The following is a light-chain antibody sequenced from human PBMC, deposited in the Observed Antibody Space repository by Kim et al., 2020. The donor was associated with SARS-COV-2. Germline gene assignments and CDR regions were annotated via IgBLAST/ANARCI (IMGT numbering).Light chain of an antibody. CDR1: QSFSSSY. CDR2: GAY. J-gene: IGKJ2*01. Sequence: LSQGERATLACRASQSFSSSYLAWYLQKPGQAPSLLIYGAYIRATGIPDRFSGSGSGTDFTLTISSLAPEDFAVYYCQHYGDSAYTFGQGTKLEI. V-gene: IGKV3-20*01. CDR3: QHYGDSAYT.